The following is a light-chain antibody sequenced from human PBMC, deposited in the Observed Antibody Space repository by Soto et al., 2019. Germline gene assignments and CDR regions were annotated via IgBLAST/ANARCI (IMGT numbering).Light chain of an antibody. CDR3: QQYGSSPWT. J-gene: IGKJ1*01. CDR1: QSVSSSY. CDR2: GAS. Sequence: EIVLTQSPGTLSLSPGERATLSCRASQSVSSSYLVWYQQKPGQAPRLLIYGASSRATGIPDRFSGSGSGTDFTLTISRLEPEDFAVYYCQQYGSSPWTFGPGTKVEIK. V-gene: IGKV3-20*01.